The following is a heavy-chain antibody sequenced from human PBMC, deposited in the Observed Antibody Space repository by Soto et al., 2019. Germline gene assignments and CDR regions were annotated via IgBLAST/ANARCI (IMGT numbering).Heavy chain of an antibody. V-gene: IGHV3-20*04. Sequence: EVQLVESGGGVSRPGGSLRLSCAASGFTFEDHAMSWVRQAPGKGLEWVSGINWNGGSTVYAASVKGRFTISRDNAKNSLFLEVKSVRAEDTGLHFCARVALLADHFEDWGQGTLVTVSS. CDR2: INWNGGST. J-gene: IGHJ4*02. D-gene: IGHD2-15*01. CDR1: GFTFEDHA. CDR3: ARVALLADHFED.